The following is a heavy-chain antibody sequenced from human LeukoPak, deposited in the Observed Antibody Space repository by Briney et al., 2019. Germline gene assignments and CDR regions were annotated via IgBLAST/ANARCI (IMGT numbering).Heavy chain of an antibody. CDR3: ARDGDSGTYYYFDY. V-gene: IGHV3-30*04. Sequence: PGGSLRLSCAASGFTFSSNAMHWVRQAPGKGLEWVALISYDGRNKYYADSVKGRFTISRDNSKNTLYLQMNSLRAEDTAVYYCARDGDSGTYYYFDYWGQGTLVTVSS. CDR2: ISYDGRNK. CDR1: GFTFSSNA. J-gene: IGHJ4*02. D-gene: IGHD1-26*01.